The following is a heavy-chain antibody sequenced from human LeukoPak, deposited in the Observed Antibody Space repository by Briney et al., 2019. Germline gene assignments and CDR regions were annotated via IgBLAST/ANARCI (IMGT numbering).Heavy chain of an antibody. Sequence: GGSLRLSCAASGFTFSSYEMNWVRRAPGKGLEWVSYISSSGSTIYYADSVKGRFTISRDNAKNSLYLQMNSLRAEDTAVYYCARVPPYYYDSSGYPDYWGQGTLVTVSS. V-gene: IGHV3-48*03. D-gene: IGHD3-22*01. CDR2: ISSSGSTI. J-gene: IGHJ4*02. CDR3: ARVPPYYYDSSGYPDY. CDR1: GFTFSSYE.